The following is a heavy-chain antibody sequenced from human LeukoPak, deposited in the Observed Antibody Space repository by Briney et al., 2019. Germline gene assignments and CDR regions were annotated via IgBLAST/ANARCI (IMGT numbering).Heavy chain of an antibody. CDR1: GGSISSSSYY. D-gene: IGHD3-22*01. CDR2: IYYSGST. Sequence: SETLSLTCTVSGGSISSSSYYWGWIRQPPGKGLEWIGSIYYSGSTYYNPSLKSRVTISVDTSKNQFSLKLSSVTAADTAVYYCARGSGYYYGDFDYWGQGTLVTVSS. J-gene: IGHJ4*02. CDR3: ARGSGYYYGDFDY. V-gene: IGHV4-39*01.